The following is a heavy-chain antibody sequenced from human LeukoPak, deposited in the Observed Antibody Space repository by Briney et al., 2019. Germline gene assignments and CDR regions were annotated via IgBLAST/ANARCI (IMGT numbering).Heavy chain of an antibody. J-gene: IGHJ6*03. Sequence: SVQVSCKASGGTFRSYAISWVRQAPGQGLEWMGGIIPIFGTANYAQKFQGRVTITTDVSTSSAYMELSSLRSEDTAVYYCARGVVVVAATPGNDYYYYMDVWGKGTTVTVSS. D-gene: IGHD2-15*01. V-gene: IGHV1-69*05. CDR3: ARGVVVVAATPGNDYYYYMDV. CDR1: GGTFRSYA. CDR2: IIPIFGTA.